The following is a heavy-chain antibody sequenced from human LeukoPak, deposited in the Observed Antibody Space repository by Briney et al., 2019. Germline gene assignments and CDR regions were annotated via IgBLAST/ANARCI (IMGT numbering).Heavy chain of an antibody. Sequence: ASVKVSCKASGGTFSSYAISWVRQAPGQGLEWMGGIIPIFGTANYAQKFQGRVTITTDESTSTAYMELSSLRSEETAVYYCARGTQVTTGGNFDYWGQGTLVTVSS. CDR2: IIPIFGTA. CDR3: ARGTQVTTGGNFDY. V-gene: IGHV1-69*05. J-gene: IGHJ4*02. CDR1: GGTFSSYA. D-gene: IGHD4-11*01.